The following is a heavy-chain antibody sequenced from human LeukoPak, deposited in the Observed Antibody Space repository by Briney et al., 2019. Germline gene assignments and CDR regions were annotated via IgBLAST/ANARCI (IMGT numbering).Heavy chain of an antibody. CDR1: GFTFSSYA. Sequence: PGGSLRHSCAASGFTFSSYAMHWVRQAPGQGLKDFSAISSNGGSTYYANSGKGRFTIPRDNSQNTLYLPMSRLIAEDMTGYYFASDILTGYHDYWGQGHVTPVSS. V-gene: IGHV3-64*01. D-gene: IGHD3-9*01. J-gene: IGHJ4*02. CDR3: ASDILTGYHDY. CDR2: ISSNGGST.